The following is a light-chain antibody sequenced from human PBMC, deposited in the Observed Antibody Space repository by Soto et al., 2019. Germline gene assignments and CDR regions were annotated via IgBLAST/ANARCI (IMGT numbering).Light chain of an antibody. V-gene: IGLV2-8*01. CDR2: EVS. Sequence: QSALTQPPSASGSPGQSVTMSCTGTSSDVGGYNFVSWYQQHPGKAPKLMIYEVSKRPSGVPDRFSGSKSGNTASLTVSGLQAEDEADYYFYSYAGYKGLFGGGTKLTVL. J-gene: IGLJ2*01. CDR1: SSDVGGYNF. CDR3: YSYAGYKGL.